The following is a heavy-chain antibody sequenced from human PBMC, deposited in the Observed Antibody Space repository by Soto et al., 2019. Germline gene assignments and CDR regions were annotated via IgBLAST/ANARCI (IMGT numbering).Heavy chain of an antibody. CDR2: MNSDGRTT. V-gene: IGHV3-74*01. CDR1: GFNFGNNW. J-gene: IGHJ4*02. Sequence: PGGSLRLSWAASGFNFGNNWMHWVRQAPGKGLEWVSRMNSDGRTTNYADSVKGRFTVSRDNAKKTLYLQMKSLRDEDTAVYYCATGEAHYWGPANFVTLSS. CDR3: ATGEAHY.